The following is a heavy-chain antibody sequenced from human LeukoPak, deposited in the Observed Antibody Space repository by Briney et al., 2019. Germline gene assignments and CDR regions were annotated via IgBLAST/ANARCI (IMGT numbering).Heavy chain of an antibody. V-gene: IGHV4-38-2*01. Sequence: TSSETLSLTCAVSGYSISSGYYWGWIRQPPGKGLEWIGSIYHSGSTYYNPSLKSRVTISVDTSKNQFSLKLSSVTAADTAVYYCARHRHYYGSGSYKDWFDPWGQGTLVTVSS. CDR2: IYHSGST. CDR3: ARHRHYYGSGSYKDWFDP. D-gene: IGHD3-10*01. CDR1: GYSISSGYY. J-gene: IGHJ5*02.